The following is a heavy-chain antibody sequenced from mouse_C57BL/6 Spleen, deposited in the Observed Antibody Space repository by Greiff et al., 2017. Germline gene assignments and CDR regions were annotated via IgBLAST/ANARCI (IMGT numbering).Heavy chain of an antibody. V-gene: IGHV5-17*01. CDR3: ARDQGYYAMDY. Sequence: EVNVVESGGGLVKPGGSLKLSCAASGFTFSDYGMHWVRQAPEKGLEWVAYISSGSSTIYYADTVKGRFTISRDNAKNTLFLQMTSLRSEDTAMYYCARDQGYYAMDYWGQGTSVTVSS. CDR2: ISSGSSTI. CDR1: GFTFSDYG. J-gene: IGHJ4*01.